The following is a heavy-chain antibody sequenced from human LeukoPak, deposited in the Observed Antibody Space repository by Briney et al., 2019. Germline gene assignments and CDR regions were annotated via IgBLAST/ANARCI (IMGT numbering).Heavy chain of an antibody. Sequence: ASVKVSCKASGGTFSSYAISWVRQAPGQGLEWMGWISAYNGNTNYAQKLQGRVTMTTDTSTSTAYMELRSLRSDDTAVYYCARDRSSGSFEDAFDIWGQGTMVTVSS. CDR2: ISAYNGNT. D-gene: IGHD1-26*01. CDR1: GGTFSSYA. CDR3: ARDRSSGSFEDAFDI. J-gene: IGHJ3*02. V-gene: IGHV1-18*01.